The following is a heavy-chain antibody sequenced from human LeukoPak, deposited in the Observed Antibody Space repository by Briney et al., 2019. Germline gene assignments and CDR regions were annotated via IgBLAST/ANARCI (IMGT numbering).Heavy chain of an antibody. J-gene: IGHJ4*02. V-gene: IGHV3-48*03. CDR3: ARGYYSDTTGYNPLDH. D-gene: IGHD3-22*01. Sequence: GGSLRLSCAASGFTFSSYEMYWVRQAPGKGLEWISYISSSGSSMSYADSVKGRFTISRDNAKNSMYLQMTSLRAGDAAVYYCARGYYSDTTGYNPLDHWGQGTLVTVSS. CDR1: GFTFSSYE. CDR2: ISSSGSSM.